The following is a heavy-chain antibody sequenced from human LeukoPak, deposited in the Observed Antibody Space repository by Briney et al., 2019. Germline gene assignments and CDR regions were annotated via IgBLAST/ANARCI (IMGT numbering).Heavy chain of an antibody. V-gene: IGHV3-7*03. CDR3: ASAAGNSVY. J-gene: IGHJ4*02. CDR1: GFTFSSYW. D-gene: IGHD5/OR15-5a*01. CDR2: IKQDGSEK. Sequence: PGGSLRLSCAASGFTFSSYWMSWVRQAPGKGLEWVANIKQDGSEKYYVDSVKGRSTISRDSAQSSLYLQMNSLRAEDTAVYYCASAAGNSVYWGQGTLVTVSS.